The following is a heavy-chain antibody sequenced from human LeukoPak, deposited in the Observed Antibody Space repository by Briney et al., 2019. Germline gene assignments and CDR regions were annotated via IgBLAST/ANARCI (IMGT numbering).Heavy chain of an antibody. D-gene: IGHD4-23*01. CDR1: GGSISSGDYY. J-gene: IGHJ3*02. V-gene: IGHV4-30-4*08. CDR2: IYYSGST. Sequence: SQTLSLTCTVSGGSISSGDYYWSWIRQPPGKGLEWIRYIYYSGSTYYNPSLKSRVTTSVDTSKNQFSLKLSSVTAADTAVYYCATTRATVVTEMAFDIWGQGTMVTVSS. CDR3: ATTRATVVTEMAFDI.